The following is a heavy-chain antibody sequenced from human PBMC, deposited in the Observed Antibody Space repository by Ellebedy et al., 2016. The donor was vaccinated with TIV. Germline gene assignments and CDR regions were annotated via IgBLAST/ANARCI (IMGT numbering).Heavy chain of an antibody. Sequence: GESLKISXAASGFTFSNAWMSWVRQTPGKGLEWVARIKTVIEGETKDYGAPMKGRFTISRDDSENMVYLQMNTLNVEDTAVYYCTREVGATWTYYNGMDVWGQGTTVTVSS. CDR2: IKTVIEGETK. J-gene: IGHJ6*02. CDR1: GFTFSNAW. V-gene: IGHV3-15*05. D-gene: IGHD1-26*01. CDR3: TREVGATWTYYNGMDV.